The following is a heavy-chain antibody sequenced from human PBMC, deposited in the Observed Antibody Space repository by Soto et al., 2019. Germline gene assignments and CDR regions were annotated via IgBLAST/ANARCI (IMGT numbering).Heavy chain of an antibody. CDR2: IYYSGST. D-gene: IGHD3-22*01. CDR3: ARLSRDDSSGYPYYYYGMDV. V-gene: IGHV4-39*01. Sequence: PGGSLRLSCAASGFTFSSYSMNWVRQPPGKGLEWIGSIYYSGSTYYNPSLKSRVTISVDTSKNQFSLKLSSVTAADTAVYYCARLSRDDSSGYPYYYYGMDVWGQGTTVTVSS. CDR1: GFTFSSYSMN. J-gene: IGHJ6*02.